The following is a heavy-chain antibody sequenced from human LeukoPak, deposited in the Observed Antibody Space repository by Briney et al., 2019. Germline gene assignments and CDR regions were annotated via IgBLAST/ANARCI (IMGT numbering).Heavy chain of an antibody. J-gene: IGHJ4*02. CDR2: IIPIFGTA. CDR3: ARVSSGWYRTLDY. V-gene: IGHV1-69*06. D-gene: IGHD6-19*01. Sequence: SVKVPCKASGGTFSSYAISWVRQAPGQGLEWMGGIIPIFGTANYAQKFQGRVTITADKSTSTAYMELSSLRSEDTAVYYCARVSSGWYRTLDYWGQGTLVTVSS. CDR1: GGTFSSYA.